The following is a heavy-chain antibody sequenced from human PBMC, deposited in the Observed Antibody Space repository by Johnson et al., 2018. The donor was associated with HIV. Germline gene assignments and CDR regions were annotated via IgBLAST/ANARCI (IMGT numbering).Heavy chain of an antibody. CDR1: GFTFSSYA. J-gene: IGHJ3*02. Sequence: QVQLVESGGGVVQPGRSLRLSCAASGFTFSSYAMHWVRQAPGKGLEWVAVISYDGSNKYYADSVKGRFTISRDTSENTVHLQMNDLRAEDTAVYYCAREALPRGLQSSFGGAFDIWGQGTMVTVSS. D-gene: IGHD3-16*01. V-gene: IGHV3-30*14. CDR3: AREALPRGLQSSFGGAFDI. CDR2: ISYDGSNK.